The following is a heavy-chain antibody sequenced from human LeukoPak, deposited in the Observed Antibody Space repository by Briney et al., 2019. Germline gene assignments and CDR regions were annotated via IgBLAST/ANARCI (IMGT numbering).Heavy chain of an antibody. J-gene: IGHJ4*02. V-gene: IGHV3-9*01. CDR1: GFTFDDYA. D-gene: IGHD5-24*01. CDR2: ISWNGGSI. CDR3: AKAQVATMAFDY. Sequence: GGSLRLSCAASGFTFDDYAMHWVRQAPGKGLEWVSGISWNGGSIGYADSVKGRFTISRDNAKNSLYLQMNSLRAEDTALYYCAKAQVATMAFDYWGQGTLVTVSS.